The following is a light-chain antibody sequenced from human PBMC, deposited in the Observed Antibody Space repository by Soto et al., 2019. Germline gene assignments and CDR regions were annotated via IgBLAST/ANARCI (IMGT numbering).Light chain of an antibody. CDR1: PSLVYSDGDTY. Sequence: DVVMTQSPLSLPVTLGQPTSISCRSSPSLVYSDGDTYLHWFQQRPGQAPRRLIYKVSNRDSGVPEIFSGSGAGNDSTQKSSRVAAEDVGVYYCMQSTHWHPSFGQGTKLEIK. V-gene: IGKV2-30*01. CDR3: MQSTHWHPS. J-gene: IGKJ1*01. CDR2: KVS.